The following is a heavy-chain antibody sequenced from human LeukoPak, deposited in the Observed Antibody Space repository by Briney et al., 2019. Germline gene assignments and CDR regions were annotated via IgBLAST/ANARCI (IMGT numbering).Heavy chain of an antibody. D-gene: IGHD2-2*01. CDR2: INTNSGGT. Sequence: ASVKLSCKASGYTFTDYYMHWVRQAPGQGLEWMGWINTNSGGTEYAQKCQGRVTMTRDTSISTAYMELSRLRSDDTAVYYCARDHCTSSGCYEYYYYGLDVWGQGTTVTVSS. V-gene: IGHV1-2*02. CDR1: GYTFTDYY. CDR3: ARDHCTSSGCYEYYYYGLDV. J-gene: IGHJ6*02.